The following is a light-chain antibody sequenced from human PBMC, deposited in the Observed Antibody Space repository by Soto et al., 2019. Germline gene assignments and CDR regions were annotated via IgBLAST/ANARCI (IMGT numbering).Light chain of an antibody. CDR1: SGHSSDA. CDR3: QTWGTGIVI. V-gene: IGLV4-69*01. J-gene: IGLJ2*01. CDR2: LNSDGSH. Sequence: QPVLTQSPSASASLGASVKLTCTLSSGHSSDAIAWHQQQPDKGPRFLMNLNSDGSHTKGDGIPDRFSGSSSGAERYLTISSLQSEDEADYYCQTWGTGIVIFGGGTKLTV.